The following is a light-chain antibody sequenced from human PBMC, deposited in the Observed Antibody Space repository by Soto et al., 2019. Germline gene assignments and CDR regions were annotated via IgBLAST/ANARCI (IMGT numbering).Light chain of an antibody. CDR3: QQYRT. CDR2: GAS. CDR1: QSVSSSY. J-gene: IGKJ1*01. V-gene: IGKV3-20*01. Sequence: EIVLTQSPGTLSLSPGERATLSCRASQSVSSSYLAWYQQKPGQAPRILIYGASSRATGIPDRFSGSGSGTDFTLTISRMEPEDFAVYYCQQYRTFGQGTKVEIK.